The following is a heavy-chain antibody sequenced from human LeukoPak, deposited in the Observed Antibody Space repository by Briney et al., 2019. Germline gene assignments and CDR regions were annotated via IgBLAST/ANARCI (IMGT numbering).Heavy chain of an antibody. CDR3: ASLGENYYGSGSYPFFDYYMDV. CDR1: GGSFSGYY. J-gene: IGHJ6*03. D-gene: IGHD3-10*01. V-gene: IGHV4-34*01. CDR2: INHSGST. Sequence: SETLSLTCAVYGGSFSGYYWSWIRQPPGKGLEWIREINHSGSTNYNPSLKSRVTISVDTSKNQFSLKLSSVTAADTAVYYCASLGENYYGSGSYPFFDYYMDVRGKGTTVTVSS.